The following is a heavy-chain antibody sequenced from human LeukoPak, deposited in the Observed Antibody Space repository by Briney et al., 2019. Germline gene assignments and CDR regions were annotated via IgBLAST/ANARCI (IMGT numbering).Heavy chain of an antibody. Sequence: SETLSLTCTVSGGSISSSNYYWGWIRQPPGKGLEWIGNIYYSGSTYYNPSFKSRLTISVDTSKNQFSLKLSSVTAADTAVYYCASLRTGDFDYWGQGALVTVSS. CDR1: GGSISSSNYY. D-gene: IGHD3-10*01. V-gene: IGHV4-39*01. J-gene: IGHJ4*02. CDR2: IYYSGST. CDR3: ASLRTGDFDY.